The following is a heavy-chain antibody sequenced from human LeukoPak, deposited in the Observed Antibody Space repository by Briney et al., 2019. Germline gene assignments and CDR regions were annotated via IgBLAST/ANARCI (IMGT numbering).Heavy chain of an antibody. CDR1: GFTFSSYE. Sequence: PGGSLRLSCAVSGFTFSSYEMNWVRQAPGKGLEWVSYISSGGSTIYYADSVKGRFTISRDNAKNSLYLQMNSLRAEDTAVYYCARDPNTYGSGSDGGYWGQGTLVTVSS. CDR2: ISSGGSTI. V-gene: IGHV3-48*03. CDR3: ARDPNTYGSGSDGGY. J-gene: IGHJ4*02. D-gene: IGHD3-10*01.